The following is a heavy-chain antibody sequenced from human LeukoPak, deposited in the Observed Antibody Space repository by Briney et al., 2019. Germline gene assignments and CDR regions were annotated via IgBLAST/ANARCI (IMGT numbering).Heavy chain of an antibody. D-gene: IGHD3-9*01. CDR1: GFTFSSYA. V-gene: IGHV3-30-3*01. CDR3: AKVRYFGPSAFDI. Sequence: GRSLRLSCAASGFTFSSYAMHWVRQAPGKGLEWVAVISYDGSNKYYADSVKGRFTISRDNSKNTPYLQMNSLRAEDTAVYYCAKVRYFGPSAFDIWGQGKMVTVCS. J-gene: IGHJ3*02. CDR2: ISYDGSNK.